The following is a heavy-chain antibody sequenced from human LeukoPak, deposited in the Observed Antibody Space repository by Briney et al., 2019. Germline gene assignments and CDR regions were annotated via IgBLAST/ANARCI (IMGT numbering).Heavy chain of an antibody. Sequence: SDTLSLTCTVSGGPISSSSDYWGWIRKPPAEGVEWSGSIYYSGSTYYNPSLKSRVIISVDTSKNQFSLKLSSVTAADTAVYYCARLMIVVVITTDWGQGTLVTVSS. D-gene: IGHD3-22*01. CDR1: GGPISSSSDY. CDR2: IYYSGST. V-gene: IGHV4-39*01. J-gene: IGHJ4*02. CDR3: ARLMIVVVITTD.